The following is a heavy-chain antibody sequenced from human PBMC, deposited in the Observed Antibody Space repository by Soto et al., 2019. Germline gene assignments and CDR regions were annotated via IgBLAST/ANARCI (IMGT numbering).Heavy chain of an antibody. CDR2: ISGSGVST. V-gene: IGHV3-23*01. CDR3: ARWCGGSCYHAFDI. CDR1: GFTFSTYA. D-gene: IGHD2-15*01. J-gene: IGHJ3*02. Sequence: EVQLLESGGGLVQPGGSLRLSCAASGFTFSTYAMSWVRQAPGKGLEWVSTISGSGVSTYYADSVKGRFTISRDNSKNTLYLQMNSLRAEDTAVYYCARWCGGSCYHAFDIWGQGTMVTVSS.